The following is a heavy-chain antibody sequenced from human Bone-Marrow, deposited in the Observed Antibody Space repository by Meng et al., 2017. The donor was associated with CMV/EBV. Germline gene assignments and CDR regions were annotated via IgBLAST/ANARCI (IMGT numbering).Heavy chain of an antibody. V-gene: IGHV3-74*02. Sequence: GEVVGAGGGFVKPGGSLRLSWEVAGFTVSSYWMHGVRHVPGKGLEWVSRINSDGSSTSYADSVKGRFPISADKSISTAYLQWSSLKASDTAMYYCARHLDYYDSSGYYEWGQGTLVTVSS. CDR2: INSDGSST. J-gene: IGHJ4*02. CDR1: GFTVSSYW. D-gene: IGHD3-22*01. CDR3: ARHLDYYDSSGYYE.